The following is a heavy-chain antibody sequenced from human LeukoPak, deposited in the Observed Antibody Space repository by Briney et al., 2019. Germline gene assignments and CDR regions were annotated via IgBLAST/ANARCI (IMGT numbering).Heavy chain of an antibody. D-gene: IGHD2-15*01. CDR3: ARVVRCSGGSCYYYFDY. Sequence: SETLSLTCAASGYSISSGYYWGWIRQPPGKGLEWIGSIYHSGSTYYNPSLKSRVTISVDTSKNQFSLKLSSVTAADTAVYYCARVVRCSGGSCYYYFDYWGQGTLVTVSS. J-gene: IGHJ4*02. CDR1: GYSISSGYY. V-gene: IGHV4-38-2*01. CDR2: IYHSGST.